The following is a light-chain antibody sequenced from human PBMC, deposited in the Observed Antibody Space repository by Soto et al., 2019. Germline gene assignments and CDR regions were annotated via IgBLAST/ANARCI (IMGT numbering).Light chain of an antibody. V-gene: IGLV2-14*01. Sequence: QSVLTQPASVSGSPGQSITISCTGTSSDIGGYNYVSWYQQHPGKVPKLIIFEVTTRPSGISDRFSGSKSGNTASLTISGLQADDEADYYCSSFTSGTTLYVFXTGTKVTVL. CDR2: EVT. CDR3: SSFTSGTTLYV. J-gene: IGLJ1*01. CDR1: SSDIGGYNY.